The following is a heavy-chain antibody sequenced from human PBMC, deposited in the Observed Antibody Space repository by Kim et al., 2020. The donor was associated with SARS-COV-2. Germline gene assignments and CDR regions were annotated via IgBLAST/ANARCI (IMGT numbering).Heavy chain of an antibody. J-gene: IGHJ5*02. CDR2: MNPNSGNT. CDR1: GYTFTSYD. CDR3: ARAGRYFDWLRTTLHRNWFDP. D-gene: IGHD3-9*01. Sequence: ASVKVSCKASGYTFTSYDINWVRQATGQGLEWMGWMNPNSGNTGYAQKFQGRVTMTRNTSINTAYMELSSLRSEDTAVYYCARAGRYFDWLRTTLHRNWFDPWGQGTLVTVSS. V-gene: IGHV1-8*01.